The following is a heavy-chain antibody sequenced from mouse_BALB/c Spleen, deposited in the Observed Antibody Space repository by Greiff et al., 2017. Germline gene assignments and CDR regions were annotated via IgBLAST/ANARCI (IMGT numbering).Heavy chain of an antibody. Sequence: EVKLMESGGGLVKPGGSLKLSCAASGFTFSSYAMSWVRQTPEKRLEWVATISSGGSYTYYPDSVKGRFTISRDNAKNTLYLQMSSLRSEDTAMYYCARQGGNYSYWYFDVWGAGTTVTVSS. CDR1: GFTFSSYA. CDR2: ISSGGSYT. V-gene: IGHV5-9-3*01. D-gene: IGHD2-1*01. J-gene: IGHJ1*01. CDR3: ARQGGNYSYWYFDV.